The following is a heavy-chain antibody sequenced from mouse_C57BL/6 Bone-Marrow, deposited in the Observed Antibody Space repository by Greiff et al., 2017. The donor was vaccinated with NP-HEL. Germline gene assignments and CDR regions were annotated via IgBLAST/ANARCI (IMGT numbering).Heavy chain of an antibody. CDR2: IHPNSGST. J-gene: IGHJ2*01. Sequence: QVQLQQPGAELVKPGASVKLSCKASGYTFTSYWMHWVKQRPGQGLEWIGMIHPNSGSTNYNEKFKSKATLTVDKSSSTAYMQLSSLTSEDSAVYYCARWYGSSYYYDYWDQGTTITVSS. V-gene: IGHV1-64*01. CDR3: ARWYGSSYYYDY. CDR1: GYTFTSYW. D-gene: IGHD1-1*01.